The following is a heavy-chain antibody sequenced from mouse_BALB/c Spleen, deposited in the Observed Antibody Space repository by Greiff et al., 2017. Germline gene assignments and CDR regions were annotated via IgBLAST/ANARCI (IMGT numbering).Heavy chain of an antibody. CDR3: ASHSLPY. Sequence: DVKVEESGGGLVKPGGSLKLSCAASGFTFSSYAMSWVRQTPEKRLEWVATISSGGSYTYYPDSVKGRFTISRDNAKNTLYLQMSSLRSEDTAMYYCASHSLPYWGQGTTLTVSS. CDR2: ISSGGSYT. J-gene: IGHJ2*01. V-gene: IGHV5-9-3*01. D-gene: IGHD2-1*01. CDR1: GFTFSSYA.